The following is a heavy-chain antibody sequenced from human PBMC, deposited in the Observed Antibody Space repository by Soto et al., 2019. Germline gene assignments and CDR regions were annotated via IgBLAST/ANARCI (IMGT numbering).Heavy chain of an antibody. Sequence: PGESLKISCKGSGYSFTSYWIGWVRQMPGKGLEWMGIIYPGDSDTRYSPSFQGQVTISADKSISTAYLQWSSLKASDTAMYYCSRDASVAVHLEVIGAHYGMDVWGQGTTVTVSS. D-gene: IGHD2-21*01. CDR1: GYSFTSYW. CDR3: SRDASVAVHLEVIGAHYGMDV. J-gene: IGHJ6*02. CDR2: IYPGDSDT. V-gene: IGHV5-51*01.